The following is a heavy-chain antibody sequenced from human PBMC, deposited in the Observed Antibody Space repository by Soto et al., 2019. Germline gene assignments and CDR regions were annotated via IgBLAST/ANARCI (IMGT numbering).Heavy chain of an antibody. V-gene: IGHV1-8*01. CDR2: MNPNSGNT. CDR3: ARYLPTYYDFWSGRPGYYFDY. D-gene: IGHD3-3*01. CDR1: GYTFTSYD. J-gene: IGHJ4*02. Sequence: QVPLVQSGAEVKKPGASVKVSCKASGYTFTSYDINWVRQATGQGLEWMGWMNPNSGNTGYAQKFQGRVTMTRNTSISTAYMELSSLRSEDTAVYYCARYLPTYYDFWSGRPGYYFDYGAREPWSPSPQ.